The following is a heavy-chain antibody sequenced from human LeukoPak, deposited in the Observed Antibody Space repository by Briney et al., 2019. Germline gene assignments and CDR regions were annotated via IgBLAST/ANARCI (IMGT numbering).Heavy chain of an antibody. J-gene: IGHJ3*02. CDR2: IKSKVDGGTT. CDR1: GFTFSNAW. Sequence: PGGSLRLSCAASGFTFSNAWMNWVRQAPGKGLEWVGRIKSKVDGGTTDYAAPVKGGFTISRDDSKNTLYLQMNSLNTEDTAVYYCARPMPMVRGANDAFDIWGQGTMVTVSS. D-gene: IGHD3-10*01. CDR3: ARPMPMVRGANDAFDI. V-gene: IGHV3-15*01.